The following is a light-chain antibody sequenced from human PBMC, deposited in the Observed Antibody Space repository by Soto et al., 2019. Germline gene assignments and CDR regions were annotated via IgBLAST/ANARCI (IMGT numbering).Light chain of an antibody. Sequence: EVVMRQSPATLSVSPGEGATLSCRASQGIGDTLAWYQHTPGQTPRLLIYDTSTRATGIPDRFSGSGCGTDFTLTISRLEPEDFAVYYGQQYGSSPGTFGQGTKVDIK. CDR1: QGIGDT. CDR3: QQYGSSPGT. CDR2: DTS. J-gene: IGKJ1*01. V-gene: IGKV3-20*01.